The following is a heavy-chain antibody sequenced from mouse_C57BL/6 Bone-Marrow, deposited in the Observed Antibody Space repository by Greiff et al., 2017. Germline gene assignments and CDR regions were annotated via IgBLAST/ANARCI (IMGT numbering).Heavy chain of an antibody. CDR1: GFSFNTYA. CDR3: VGRGGTDYWFAY. J-gene: IGHJ3*01. Sequence: EVQLVESGGGLVQPKGSLKFSCAASGFSFNTYAMNWVRQAPGKGLEWVARIRSKSNNYASYYADSVKDRFTISRDDSESMLYLHMNNLKTEDTAMYYGVGRGGTDYWFAYWGQGTLVTVSA. D-gene: IGHD3-1*01. V-gene: IGHV10-1*01. CDR2: IRSKSNNYAS.